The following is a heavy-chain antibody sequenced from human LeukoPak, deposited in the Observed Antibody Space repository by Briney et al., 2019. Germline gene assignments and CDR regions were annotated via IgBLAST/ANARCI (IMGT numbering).Heavy chain of an antibody. CDR3: AILGYYYDSNYFDY. D-gene: IGHD3-22*01. CDR2: FDPEDGET. J-gene: IGHJ4*02. Sequence: ASVKVSCKVSGYTLTELSMHWVRQAPGKGLEWMGGFDPEDGETIYAQKFQGRVTMTEDTSTDTAYMELSSLRSEDTAVYYCAILGYYYDSNYFDYWGQGTLVTVSS. V-gene: IGHV1-24*01. CDR1: GYTLTELS.